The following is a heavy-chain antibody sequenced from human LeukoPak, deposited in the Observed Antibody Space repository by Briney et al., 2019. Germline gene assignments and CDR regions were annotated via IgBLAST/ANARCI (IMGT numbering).Heavy chain of an antibody. J-gene: IGHJ5*02. CDR2: INPGGGST. CDR1: GYSFTSYY. CDR3: AREAAARYCSGGNCYPNWFDP. D-gene: IGHD2-15*01. Sequence: ASVKISCKSSGYSFTSYYMHWVRQAPGQGLGWMGIINPGGGSTSYAQKFQGRVTMTRDTSASTVYMELSSLRSEDTAVYYCAREAAARYCSGGNCYPNWFDPWGQGTLVTVSS. V-gene: IGHV1-46*01.